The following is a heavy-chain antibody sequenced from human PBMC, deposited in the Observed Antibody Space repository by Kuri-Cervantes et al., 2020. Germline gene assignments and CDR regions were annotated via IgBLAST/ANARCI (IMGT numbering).Heavy chain of an antibody. V-gene: IGHV3-13*01. CDR3: AKNEFVIPVYYYDSSGYLD. CDR1: GFTFSSYD. CDR2: IGTSGDT. D-gene: IGHD3-22*01. Sequence: GESLKISCEASGFTFSSYDMHWVRQATGKGLEWVSGIGTSGDTHYPGSVKGRFTISRENSKNTLYLQMNSLRAEDTAVYYCAKNEFVIPVYYYDSSGYLDWGQGTLVTVSS. J-gene: IGHJ4*02.